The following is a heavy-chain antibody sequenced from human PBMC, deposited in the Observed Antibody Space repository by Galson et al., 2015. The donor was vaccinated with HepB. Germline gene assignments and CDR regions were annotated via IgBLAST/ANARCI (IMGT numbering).Heavy chain of an antibody. CDR2: INQDGSGK. CDR1: GFIFNDYW. J-gene: IGHJ6*02. V-gene: IGHV3-7*01. CDR3: ARGLYVMDV. Sequence: SLRLSCAASGFIFNDYWMTWVRQAPGKGLEWVATINQDGSGKYYVDSVKGRFTVSRDNAKNSLYLQMNSLRAEDTAVYYCARGLYVMDVWGQGTTVTVYS.